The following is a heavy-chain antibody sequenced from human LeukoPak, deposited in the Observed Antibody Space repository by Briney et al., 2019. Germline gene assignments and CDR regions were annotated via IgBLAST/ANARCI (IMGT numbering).Heavy chain of an antibody. CDR3: ARGSRYFDWLSGFDY. CDR1: GFTFSSYA. CDR2: ISSNGGST. J-gene: IGHJ4*02. D-gene: IGHD3-9*01. Sequence: GGSLRLSCAASGFTFSSYAMHWVRQAPGKGLEYVSAISSNGGSTYYANSVKGRFTISRDNSKNTLYLQMGSLRDEDMAVYYCARGSRYFDWLSGFDYWGQGTLVTVSS. V-gene: IGHV3-64*01.